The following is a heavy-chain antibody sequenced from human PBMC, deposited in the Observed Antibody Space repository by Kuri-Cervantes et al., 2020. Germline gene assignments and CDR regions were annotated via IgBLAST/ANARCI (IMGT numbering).Heavy chain of an antibody. CDR3: ATSTYSGLLYYYLDV. CDR2: IYHTGTT. J-gene: IGHJ6*03. Sequence: SQTLSLTCGVSDYSINSAYYWGWIRQPPGKGLEWIGNIYHTGTTYYNPSLKSRVTISVDTPKNQFSLRLSSVTAADTAIYYCATSTYSGLLYYYLDVWGKGTTVTVSS. V-gene: IGHV4-38-2*01. CDR1: DYSINSAYY. D-gene: IGHD5-12*01.